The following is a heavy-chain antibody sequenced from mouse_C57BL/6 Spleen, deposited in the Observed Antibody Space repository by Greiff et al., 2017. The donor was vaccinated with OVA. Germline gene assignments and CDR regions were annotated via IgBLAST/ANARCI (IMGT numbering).Heavy chain of an antibody. CDR3: ARSLRRNYVDY. CDR1: GYTFTSYW. CDR2: IDPSDSYT. V-gene: IGHV1-69*01. Sequence: QVQLQQPGAELVMPGASVKLSCKASGYTFTSYWMHWVKQRPGQGLEWIGEIDPSDSYTNYNQKFKGKSTLTVDKSSSTAYMQLSSLTSEDSAVYYCARSLRRNYVDYWGQGTTLTVSS. J-gene: IGHJ2*01.